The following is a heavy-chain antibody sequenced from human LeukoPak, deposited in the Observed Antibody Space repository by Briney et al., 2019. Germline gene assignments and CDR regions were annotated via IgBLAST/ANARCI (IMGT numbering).Heavy chain of an antibody. V-gene: IGHV3-23*01. CDR3: ARALGYDSSGLPYDY. CDR1: GFTFSSYA. CDR2: ISGSGGST. Sequence: GGSLRLSCAASGFTFSSYAMSWVRQAPGKGLEWVSAISGSGGSTYYADSVKGRFTISRDNSKNTLYLQMNSLRAEDTAVYYCARALGYDSSGLPYDYWGQGTLVTVSS. D-gene: IGHD3-22*01. J-gene: IGHJ4*02.